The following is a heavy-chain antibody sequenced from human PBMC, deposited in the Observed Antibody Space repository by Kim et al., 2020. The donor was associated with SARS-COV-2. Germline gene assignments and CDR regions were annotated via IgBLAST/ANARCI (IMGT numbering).Heavy chain of an antibody. CDR3: AAVGSWGDNWFDP. CDR2: INHSGST. Sequence: SETLSLTCAVYGGSFSGYYWSWIRQPPGKGLEWIGEINHSGSTNYNPSLKSRVTISVDTSKNQFSLKLSSVTAADTAVYYCAAVGSWGDNWFDPWGQGTVVTVSS. D-gene: IGHD6-13*01. J-gene: IGHJ5*02. CDR1: GGSFSGYY. V-gene: IGHV4-34*01.